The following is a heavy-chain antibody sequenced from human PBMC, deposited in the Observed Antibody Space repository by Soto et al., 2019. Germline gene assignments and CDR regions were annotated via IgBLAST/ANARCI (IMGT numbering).Heavy chain of an antibody. J-gene: IGHJ4*02. CDR3: ARDDYDSSGYYPSDY. Sequence: QVQLVESGGGVVQPGRSLRLSCAASGFTFSSYAMHWVRQVPGKGLEWVAVISYDGSNKYYADSVKGRFTISRDNSKNTLYLQMNSLRAEDTAVYYCARDDYDSSGYYPSDYWGQGTLVTVSS. CDR1: GFTFSSYA. D-gene: IGHD3-22*01. CDR2: ISYDGSNK. V-gene: IGHV3-30-3*01.